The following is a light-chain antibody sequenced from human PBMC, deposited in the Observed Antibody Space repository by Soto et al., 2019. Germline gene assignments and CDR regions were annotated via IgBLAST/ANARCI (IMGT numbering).Light chain of an antibody. V-gene: IGKV3-20*01. CDR2: GAS. CDR3: QHYGSSPRT. J-gene: IGKJ1*01. CDR1: QSVSSNF. Sequence: EIVLTQSPGTLSLSPGERATLSCRASQSVSSNFLAWYQQKPGQAPRLLIYGASNRATGFPDRFSGSGSGTDFTLTITRREPEDFAVYFCQHYGSSPRTFGQGTKVEIK.